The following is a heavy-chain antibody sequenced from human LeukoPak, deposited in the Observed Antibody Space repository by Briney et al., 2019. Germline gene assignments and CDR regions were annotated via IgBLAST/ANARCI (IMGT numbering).Heavy chain of an antibody. J-gene: IGHJ4*02. CDR1: GFTFSSYS. V-gene: IGHV3-21*04. Sequence: SGGSLRLSCAASGFTFSSYSMNWVRQAPGKGLEWVSSISSSSSYIYYADSVKGRFTISRDNSKNTLYLQMNSLRAEDTAVYYCARGLDYGDYFDCWGQGTLVTVSS. CDR2: ISSSSSYI. CDR3: ARGLDYGDYFDC. D-gene: IGHD4-17*01.